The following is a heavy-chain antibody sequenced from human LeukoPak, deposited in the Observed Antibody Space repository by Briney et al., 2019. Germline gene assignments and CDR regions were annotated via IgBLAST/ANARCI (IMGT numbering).Heavy chain of an antibody. Sequence: PGGSLRLSCAASGFTFSSYAMHWVRQAPGKGLEWVAVISYDGSNKYYADSVKGRFTISRDNSKNTLYLQMNSLRAEDTAVYYCARGVGYSSGWYLGHFDYWGQGTLVTVSS. CDR2: ISYDGSNK. CDR3: ARGVGYSSGWYLGHFDY. CDR1: GFTFSSYA. V-gene: IGHV3-30-3*01. J-gene: IGHJ4*02. D-gene: IGHD6-19*01.